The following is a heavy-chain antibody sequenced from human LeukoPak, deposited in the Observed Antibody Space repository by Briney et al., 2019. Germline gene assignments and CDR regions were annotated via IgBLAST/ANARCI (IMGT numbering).Heavy chain of an antibody. CDR1: GFTFSSYA. J-gene: IGHJ6*02. CDR3: AKDYYDSSGYFYYYYGMDV. CDR2: ISGSGGST. D-gene: IGHD3-22*01. Sequence: GGSLRLSCAASGFTFSSYAMSWVRQAPGKGLEWVSAISGSGGSTYYADSVKGRFTISRDNSKNTLYLQMNSLRAEDTAVYYCAKDYYDSSGYFYYYYGMDVWGQGTTVTASS. V-gene: IGHV3-23*01.